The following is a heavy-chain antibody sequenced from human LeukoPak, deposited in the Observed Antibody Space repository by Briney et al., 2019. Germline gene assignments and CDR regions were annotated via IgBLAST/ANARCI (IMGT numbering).Heavy chain of an antibody. CDR3: ARRSFSGYETFDY. D-gene: IGHD5-12*01. CDR1: GDSISSYY. J-gene: IGHJ4*02. Sequence: SETLSLTCTVSGDSISSYYWSWIRQPPRKGLEWIGNIYYSGSNNYNPSLKSRVTISVDTSKNQLSLKVSSVTAADTAVYYCARRSFSGYETFDYWGQGILVTVSS. CDR2: IYYSGSN. V-gene: IGHV4-59*08.